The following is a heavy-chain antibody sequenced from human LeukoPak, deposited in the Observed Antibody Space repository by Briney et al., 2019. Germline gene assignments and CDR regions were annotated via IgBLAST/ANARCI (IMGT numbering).Heavy chain of an antibody. Sequence: PGGSLRLSCAASGFTFSSYGMHWVRQAPGKGLEWVAFTRHDESDKYYGDSVKGRFTISRDNSRNTLYLQMNSLRPEDTAVYYCAKDMRSGWCNWFDPWGKGTLVTVSS. D-gene: IGHD6-19*01. J-gene: IGHJ5*02. CDR1: GFTFSSYG. CDR3: AKDMRSGWCNWFDP. CDR2: TRHDESDK. V-gene: IGHV3-30*02.